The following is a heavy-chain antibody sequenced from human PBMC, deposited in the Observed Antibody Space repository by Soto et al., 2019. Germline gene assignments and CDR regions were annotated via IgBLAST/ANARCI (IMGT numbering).Heavy chain of an antibody. V-gene: IGHV1-8*01. Sequence: QLVQSGAEVKKPGASVKVSCKASGYTLSTYDINWVRQAAGRGLEWMGWMDSYTGNTGYAQEFQGRLIMTRDTSINADDMELSSLQSEDPAVYFCATGSQTLDYWGQGTLVTVSS. CDR2: MDSYTGNT. CDR3: ATGSQTLDY. CDR1: GYTLSTYD. J-gene: IGHJ4*02.